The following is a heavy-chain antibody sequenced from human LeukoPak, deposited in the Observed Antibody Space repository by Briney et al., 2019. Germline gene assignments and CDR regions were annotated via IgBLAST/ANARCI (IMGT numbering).Heavy chain of an antibody. D-gene: IGHD5-12*01. CDR3: ARTYSGYDSGWFDP. V-gene: IGHV1-18*01. Sequence: ASVKVSCKASGYTFISYGISWVRQAPGQGLEWMGWISAYNGNTNYAQKLQGRVTMTTDTSTSTAYMELRSLRPDGTAVYYCARTYSGYDSGWFDPWGQGTLVTVSS. J-gene: IGHJ5*02. CDR2: ISAYNGNT. CDR1: GYTFISYG.